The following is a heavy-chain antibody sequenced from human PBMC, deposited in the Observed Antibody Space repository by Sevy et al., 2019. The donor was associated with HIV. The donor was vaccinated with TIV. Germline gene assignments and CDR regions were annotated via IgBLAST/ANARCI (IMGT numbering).Heavy chain of an antibody. V-gene: IGHV3-21*01. D-gene: IGHD2-2*01. CDR1: GFTFSSYT. CDR2: ITGGSSYI. Sequence: GGSLRLSCAASGFTFSSYTMNWVRQAPGEGLEWVSSITGGSSYIYYADSVKGRFSISRDNAKNSLYLQMNSLRAEDTAVYYCARYGGCSSTSCLFYFDWWGQGSLVTVSS. CDR3: ARYGGCSSTSCLFYFDW. J-gene: IGHJ4*02.